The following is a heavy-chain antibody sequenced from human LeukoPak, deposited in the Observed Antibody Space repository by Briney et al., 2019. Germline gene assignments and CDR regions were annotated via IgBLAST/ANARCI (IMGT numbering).Heavy chain of an antibody. CDR3: AGQALDSGYDLDAFDI. V-gene: IGHV1-8*01. D-gene: IGHD5-12*01. Sequence: ASVKVSCKASGYTFTSYDINWVRQATGQGLEWMGWMNPNSGNTGYAQKFQGRVTMTRNTSISTAYMELSSLRSEDTAVYYCAGQALDSGYDLDAFDIWGQGTMVTVSS. CDR1: GYTFTSYD. J-gene: IGHJ3*02. CDR2: MNPNSGNT.